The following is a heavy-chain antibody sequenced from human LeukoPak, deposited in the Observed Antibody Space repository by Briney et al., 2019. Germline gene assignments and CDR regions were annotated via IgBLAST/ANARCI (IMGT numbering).Heavy chain of an antibody. CDR2: IYPGDPDT. CDR3: AGMGSRTTGRIIDY. J-gene: IGHJ4*02. V-gene: IGHV5-51*01. Sequence: GEALRISCKGSGYSFTSYWIGWVRQMPGEGRGWRGIIYPGDPDTRYSPSFQGQVTTSADKSITTAHLQWSSPEASDSAMYYCAGMGSRTTGRIIDYRGQGTLVTVSS. D-gene: IGHD1-7*01. CDR1: GYSFTSYW.